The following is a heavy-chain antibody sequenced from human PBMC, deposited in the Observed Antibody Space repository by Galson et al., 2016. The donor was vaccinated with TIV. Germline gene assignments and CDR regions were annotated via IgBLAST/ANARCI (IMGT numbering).Heavy chain of an antibody. J-gene: IGHJ5*02. V-gene: IGHV3-48*02. Sequence: SLRLSCAASGFTFSGFKFNWVRQAPGKGLEWVSYIGRTGSLIYYADSVKGRFTISRDNARNSLFLHMNSLRDEDTAIYFCARGRYCTATVCFRDWFDPWGQGTLVTVSS. CDR3: ARGRYCTATVCFRDWFDP. CDR2: IGRTGSLI. D-gene: IGHD2-8*02. CDR1: GFTFSGFK.